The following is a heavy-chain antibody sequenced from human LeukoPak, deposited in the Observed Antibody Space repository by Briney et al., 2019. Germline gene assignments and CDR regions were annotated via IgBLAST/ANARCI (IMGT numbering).Heavy chain of an antibody. CDR1: GYTFTSYD. CDR2: MNPNSGNT. Sequence: GASVKVSCKASGYTFTSYDINWVRQATGQGLEWMGWMNPNSGNTGYAQKFQGRVTMTRNTSISTAYMELSSLRSEDTAVYYCATLGGYYGSGSTDWYFDLWGRGTLVTVSS. V-gene: IGHV1-8*01. D-gene: IGHD3-10*01. CDR3: ATLGGYYGSGSTDWYFDL. J-gene: IGHJ2*01.